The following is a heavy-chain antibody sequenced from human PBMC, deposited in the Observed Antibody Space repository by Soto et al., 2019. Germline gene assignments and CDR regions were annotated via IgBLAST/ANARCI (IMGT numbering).Heavy chain of an antibody. Sequence: QVQLVQSGGEVKKPGASVKVSCKASGYTFTIYGLNWVRQAPGQGLEWMGWISPDNGNTNYAQKLQGRVTMTTDTSTSTDYRELRSLRSDDTAVYYCARALGYSGYGGMDGWGQGTTVTVSS. CDR1: GYTFTIYG. D-gene: IGHD5-12*01. J-gene: IGHJ6*02. V-gene: IGHV1-18*01. CDR2: ISPDNGNT. CDR3: ARALGYSGYGGMDG.